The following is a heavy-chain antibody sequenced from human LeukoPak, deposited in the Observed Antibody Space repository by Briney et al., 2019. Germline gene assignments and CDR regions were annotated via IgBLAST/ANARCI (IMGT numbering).Heavy chain of an antibody. CDR2: ITGSGDTT. CDR3: AKHQVRSHDY. V-gene: IGHV3-23*01. CDR1: GFTFSNYD. D-gene: IGHD3-3*01. Sequence: PGGSLRLSCVASGFTFSNYDMSRVRQAPGKGLEWVSAITGSGDTTFYADSVEGRFTISRDNSKSTVLLQLSSLRAEDTAVYYCAKHQVRSHDYWGQGTLVTVSS. J-gene: IGHJ4*02.